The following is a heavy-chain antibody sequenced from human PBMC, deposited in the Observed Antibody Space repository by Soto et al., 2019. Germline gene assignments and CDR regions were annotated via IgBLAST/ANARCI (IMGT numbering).Heavy chain of an antibody. CDR1: GGSIRSRSYY. D-gene: IGHD2-2*02. Sequence: QLQLQESGPGLVKPSETLSLTCTVSGGSIRSRSYYWGWIRQPPGKGLEWIGSIYYSGSTYYNPSLKSRVTMSVDTSKNQFPPKLSSVTAADTAVYYCTIYYHGMDVWGQVTTVSVSS. CDR3: TIYYHGMDV. CDR2: IYYSGST. J-gene: IGHJ6*02. V-gene: IGHV4-39*01.